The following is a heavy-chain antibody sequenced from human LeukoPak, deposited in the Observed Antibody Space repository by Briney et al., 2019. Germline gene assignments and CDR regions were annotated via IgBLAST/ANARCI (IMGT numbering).Heavy chain of an antibody. D-gene: IGHD3-22*01. CDR2: SLNEGESYAT. Sequence: PGGSLRLSCAASGFIFSDHRIDWLRQAPGEGLEWVGRSLNEGESYATDYAASVKGRFSISRDDSKNSLYLQMSSLKAEDTALYFCARASDYAYFDCWGQGTPVTVSS. J-gene: IGHJ4*02. CDR1: GFIFSDHR. V-gene: IGHV3-72*01. CDR3: ARASDYAYFDC.